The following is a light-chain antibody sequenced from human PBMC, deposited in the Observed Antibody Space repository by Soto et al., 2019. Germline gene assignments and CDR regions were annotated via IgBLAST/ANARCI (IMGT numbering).Light chain of an antibody. CDR1: QGIRND. CDR3: LYHTRYPLS. Sequence: DLQMTQSPSSLSASVGDRVTITCRASQGIRNDLGWYQQKPGKAPKRLIYAASSWQSGVTSRFSSCTAGTEITVNLRSLQPGDFATYLYLYHTRYPLSFRQGLMVEIK. J-gene: IGKJ1*01. CDR2: AAS. V-gene: IGKV1-17*01.